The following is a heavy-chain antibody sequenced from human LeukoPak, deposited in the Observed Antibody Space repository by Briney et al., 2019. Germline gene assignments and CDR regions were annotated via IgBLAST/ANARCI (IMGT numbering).Heavy chain of an antibody. CDR3: ARYIVGDNWYFDL. D-gene: IGHD3-16*01. CDR2: IYYSGST. CDR1: GGSISSYY. Sequence: KTSETLSLTCTVSGGSISSYYWSWIRQPPGKGLEWIGYIYYSGSTNYNPSLKSRVTISVDTSQNQFSLKLSSVTAADTAAYYCARYIVGDNWYFDLWGRGTLVTVSS. J-gene: IGHJ2*01. V-gene: IGHV4-59*01.